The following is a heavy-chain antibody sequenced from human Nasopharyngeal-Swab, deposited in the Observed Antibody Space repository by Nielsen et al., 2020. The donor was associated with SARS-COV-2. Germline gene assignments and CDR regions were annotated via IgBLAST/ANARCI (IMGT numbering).Heavy chain of an antibody. V-gene: IGHV4-59*01. J-gene: IGHJ5*02. D-gene: IGHD3-10*01. CDR2: ISYSGAT. Sequence: SETLSLTCTVSGGSIDTYYWNWIRQPPGKELEWIGYISYSGATKYNPSLEGRVTISLGTSKNQFFLRLSAVTAADTAVYFCARKYGSGSYIGFDPWGQGTLVTVSS. CDR1: GGSIDTYY. CDR3: ARKYGSGSYIGFDP.